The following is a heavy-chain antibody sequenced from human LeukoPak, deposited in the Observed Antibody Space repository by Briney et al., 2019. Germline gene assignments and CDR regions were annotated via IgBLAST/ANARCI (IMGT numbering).Heavy chain of an antibody. D-gene: IGHD4-17*01. CDR1: GGSISSSSYY. V-gene: IGHV4-39*02. Sequence: PSETLSLTCTVSGGSISSSSYYWGWIRQPPGKGLEWIGSIYYSGSTYYNPSLKSRVTISVDTSKNQFSLKLSSVTAADTAVYYCARDRWVTTSVYGYFDYWGQGTLVTVSS. CDR2: IYYSGST. J-gene: IGHJ4*02. CDR3: ARDRWVTTSVYGYFDY.